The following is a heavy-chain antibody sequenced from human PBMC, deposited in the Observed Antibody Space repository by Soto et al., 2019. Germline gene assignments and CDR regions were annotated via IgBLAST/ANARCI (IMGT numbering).Heavy chain of an antibody. CDR1: GGTFSSYA. CDR3: ARESPYCSSTSCLPPYCYYGMDV. Sequence: QVQLVQSGAEVKKPGSSVKVSCKASGGTFSSYAISWVRQAPGQGLEWMGGIIPIFGTANYAQKFQGRVTINADTSTSTAYMELSSLRSEDAAVYYCARESPYCSSTSCLPPYCYYGMDVWGQGTTVTVSS. V-gene: IGHV1-69*06. J-gene: IGHJ6*02. D-gene: IGHD2-2*01. CDR2: IIPIFGTA.